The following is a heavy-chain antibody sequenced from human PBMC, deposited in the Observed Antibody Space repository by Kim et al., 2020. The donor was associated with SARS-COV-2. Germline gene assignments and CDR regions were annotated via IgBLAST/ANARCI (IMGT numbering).Heavy chain of an antibody. D-gene: IGHD5-12*01. J-gene: IGHJ4*02. V-gene: IGHV4-61*01. CDR1: GGSVSSGSYY. CDR3: ARVLRDYPLLRRPGLQLSD. CDR2: IYYSGST. Sequence: SETLSLTCTVSGGSVSSGSYYWSWIRQPPGKGLEWIGYIYYSGSTNYNPSLKSRVTISVDTSKNQFSLKLSSVTAADTAVYYCARVLRDYPLLRRPGLQLSDWGQGTLVTVSS.